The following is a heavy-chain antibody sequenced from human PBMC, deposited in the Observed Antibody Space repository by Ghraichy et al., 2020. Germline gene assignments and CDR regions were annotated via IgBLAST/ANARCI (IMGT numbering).Heavy chain of an antibody. D-gene: IGHD3-16*01. CDR2: ISGSGGST. Sequence: GESLNISCAASGFTFSSYAMSWVRQAPGKGLEWVSAISGSGGSTYYADSVKGRFTISRDNSKNTLYLQMNSLRAEDTAVYYCAKDFRAYVWPTSYNWFDPWGQGTLVTVSS. J-gene: IGHJ5*02. CDR3: AKDFRAYVWPTSYNWFDP. CDR1: GFTFSSYA. V-gene: IGHV3-23*01.